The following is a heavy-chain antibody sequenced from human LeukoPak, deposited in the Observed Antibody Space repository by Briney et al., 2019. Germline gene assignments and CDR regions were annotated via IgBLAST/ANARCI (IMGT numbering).Heavy chain of an antibody. V-gene: IGHV4-38-2*01. CDR1: GYSISSDNY. CDR2: IYHSGST. Sequence: PSETLSLTCAVSGYSISSDNYWVWIRQPPGQGLEWTGGIYHSGSTYYNPSLKSRVTMSVDTSKNLFSLKLSSVTAADTAVYYCARAPRDSSSSNYMRRFDYWGQGTLVTVSS. CDR3: ARAPRDSSSSNYMRRFDY. J-gene: IGHJ4*02. D-gene: IGHD3-22*01.